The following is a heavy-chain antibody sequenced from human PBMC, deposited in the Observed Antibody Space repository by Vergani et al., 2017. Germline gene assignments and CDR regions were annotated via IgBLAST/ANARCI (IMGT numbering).Heavy chain of an antibody. CDR2: IDQTGRT. D-gene: IGHD4-11*01. CDR1: GWSFTSYP. CDR3: ARVNTETNGHLYYYYYMDV. V-gene: IGHV4-34*01. Sequence: QVQLQQWGGGLLKPSETLTLTCVVNGWSFTSYPWTWIRQSPGEGLEWVADIDQTGRTDYNPSPKSRLTMSVDKSRNQFSLPLNSVTATDTAIYFCARVNTETNGHLYYYYYMDVWGQGTAVTVS. J-gene: IGHJ6*03.